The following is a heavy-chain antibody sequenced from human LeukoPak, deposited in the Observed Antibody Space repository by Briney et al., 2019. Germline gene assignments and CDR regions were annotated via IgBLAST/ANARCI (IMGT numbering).Heavy chain of an antibody. CDR1: GFTFSSYA. J-gene: IGHJ4*02. CDR3: AKLPVAATPEYYFDY. V-gene: IGHV3-23*01. D-gene: IGHD2-15*01. Sequence: GGSLRLSCAASGFTFSSYAMSWVRQAPGKGLEWVSAISGSGGSTYYADSVKGRFTISRDNSKNTLYLQINSLRAEDTAVYYCAKLPVAATPEYYFDYWGQGTLVTVSS. CDR2: ISGSGGST.